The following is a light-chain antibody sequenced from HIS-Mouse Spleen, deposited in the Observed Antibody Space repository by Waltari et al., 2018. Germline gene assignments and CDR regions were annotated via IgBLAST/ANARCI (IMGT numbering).Light chain of an antibody. V-gene: IGLV3-19*01. CDR1: SLRSHY. Sequence: SSELTQDPAVSVALGQTVRITFQGDSLRSHYASRYKQKPGQATVLVIYGKNNRPSGIPDRFSGSSSGNTASLTITGAQAEDEADYYCNSRDSSGNHVVFGGGTKLTVL. CDR3: NSRDSSGNHVV. J-gene: IGLJ2*01. CDR2: GKN.